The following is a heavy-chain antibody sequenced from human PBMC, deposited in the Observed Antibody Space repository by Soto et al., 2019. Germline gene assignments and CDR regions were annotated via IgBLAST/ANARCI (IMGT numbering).Heavy chain of an antibody. CDR3: ARGGAAAGTQRAFDI. Sequence: ASVKVSCKASGCTFSSYTISWVRQAPGQGLEWMGWISAYNGKTNYAQKFQGRVTMTTDTSTSTAYMELRSLRSDDTAVYYCARGGAAAGTQRAFDIWGQGTMVTVSS. D-gene: IGHD6-13*01. J-gene: IGHJ3*02. CDR1: GCTFSSYT. CDR2: ISAYNGKT. V-gene: IGHV1-18*01.